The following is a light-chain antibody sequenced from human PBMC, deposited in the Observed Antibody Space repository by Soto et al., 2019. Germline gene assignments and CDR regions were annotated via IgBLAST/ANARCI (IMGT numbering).Light chain of an antibody. CDR3: QQSYSNIFS. J-gene: IGKJ4*01. Sequence: DIQLTQSPPSLSASVGDRVTINCRASQNIYTYVNWYQVKPGKAPKLLIFASSTLQSGVPSRFSGSGSGADFSLTISSLHPEDLATYYRQQSYSNIFSFGGGTRVEL. CDR2: ASS. CDR1: QNIYTY. V-gene: IGKV1-39*01.